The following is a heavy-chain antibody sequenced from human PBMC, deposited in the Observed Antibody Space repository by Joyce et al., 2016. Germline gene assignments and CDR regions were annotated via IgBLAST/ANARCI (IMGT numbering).Heavy chain of an antibody. CDR3: ARNYDFWSGSPFDP. J-gene: IGHJ5*02. Sequence: EMQLVESGGGLVKPGGSLRLSCTGSGFTFKSYTMNWVRQAPGKGLEWLSSISSNSGYRSYVDSVRGRLTISRDNAKNSLYLQMNTLRVEDTAVYYCARNYDFWSGSPFDPWGQGTQVTVSS. CDR2: ISSNSGYR. V-gene: IGHV3-21*01. D-gene: IGHD3-3*01. CDR1: GFTFKSYT.